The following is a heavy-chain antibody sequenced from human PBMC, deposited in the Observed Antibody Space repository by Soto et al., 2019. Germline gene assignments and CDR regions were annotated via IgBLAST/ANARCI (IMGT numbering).Heavy chain of an antibody. J-gene: IGHJ5*02. V-gene: IGHV5-51*01. CDR2: IYPGDSDT. CDR1: GYSFTSYW. CDR3: ARRVAARPESFWFDP. Sequence: PGESLKISCKGSGYSFTSYWIGWVRQMPGKSLEWMGIIYPGDSDTRYSPSFQGQVTISADKSISTAYLQWSSLKASDTAMYYCARRVAARPESFWFDPWGQGTLVTVSS. D-gene: IGHD6-6*01.